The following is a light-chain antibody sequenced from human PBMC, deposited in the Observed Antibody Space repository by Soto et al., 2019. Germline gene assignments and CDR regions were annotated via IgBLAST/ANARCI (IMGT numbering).Light chain of an antibody. Sequence: ELVITHPPRPLSVSPGERATLSCRASQSVSSNLAWYQQKTGQAPRLLIYGASTRATGIPARFSGSGSGTEFTLTISSLQSEDFAVYYCQQYNYWPPKITFGQGTRLEI. V-gene: IGKV3-15*01. CDR1: QSVSSN. CDR2: GAS. J-gene: IGKJ5*01. CDR3: QQYNYWPPKIT.